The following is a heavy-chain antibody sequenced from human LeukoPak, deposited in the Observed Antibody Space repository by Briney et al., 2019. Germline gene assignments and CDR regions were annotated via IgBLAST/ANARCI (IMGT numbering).Heavy chain of an antibody. CDR1: GFTFSNSW. J-gene: IGHJ4*02. V-gene: IGHV3-7*03. Sequence: GGSLRLSCEASGFTFSNSWMTWVRQTPGKGLEWVANIKTDGSEKYYVDSVKGRFTISRDNAKNSLYLQMNSLRAEDTALYYCAKDPDYWGQGTLVTVSS. CDR3: AKDPDY. CDR2: IKTDGSEK.